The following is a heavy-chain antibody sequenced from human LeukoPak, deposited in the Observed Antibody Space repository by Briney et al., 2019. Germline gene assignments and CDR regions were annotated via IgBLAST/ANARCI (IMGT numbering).Heavy chain of an antibody. D-gene: IGHD5-18*01. CDR2: INYSWHT. J-gene: IGHJ4*02. CDR3: APTYSYTRGGYDY. Sequence: SETLSLTCTVSGGSISGSSYHWGWICKPPRKGLEWIGSINYSWHTYYNPSLESRVTISVDSSKNQFSLKVTSVTAADTALYYCAPTYSYTRGGYDYWGPGTLVTVSS. CDR1: GGSISGSSYH. V-gene: IGHV4-39*01.